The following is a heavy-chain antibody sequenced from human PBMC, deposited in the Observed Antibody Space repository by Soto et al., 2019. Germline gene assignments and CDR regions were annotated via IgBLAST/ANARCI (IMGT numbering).Heavy chain of an antibody. CDR2: IYYSGST. D-gene: IGHD3-16*01. CDR3: ARAIMTDNWFDP. CDR1: GGSISSGGYY. J-gene: IGHJ5*02. V-gene: IGHV4-31*03. Sequence: SETLSLTCTVSGGSISSGGYYWSWIRQHPGKGLEWIGYIYYSGSTYYNPSLKSRVTISVDTSKNQFSLKLSSVTAADTAVYYCARAIMTDNWFDPWGQGTLVTVSS.